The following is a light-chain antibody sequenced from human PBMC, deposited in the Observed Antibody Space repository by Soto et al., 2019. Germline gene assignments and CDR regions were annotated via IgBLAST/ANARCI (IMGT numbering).Light chain of an antibody. CDR1: QSVASS. J-gene: IGKJ5*01. CDR3: QQCNDWPLIT. CDR2: GAS. Sequence: EIVMTQSPATLSVSPGDRATLYCRASQSVASSLAWYQQKPGQAPRLLLYGASTRATGVPARFSGSGSGTEFTLTISSLQSEDFAVYYCQQCNDWPLITFGQGKRLEAK. V-gene: IGKV3-15*01.